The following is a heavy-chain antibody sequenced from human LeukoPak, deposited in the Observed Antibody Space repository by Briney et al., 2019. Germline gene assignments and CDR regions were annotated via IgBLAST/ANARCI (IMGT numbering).Heavy chain of an antibody. CDR2: ISFDASNK. J-gene: IGHJ4*02. CDR3: AKDVDPFGSGSYVEGFDY. D-gene: IGHD3-10*01. CDR1: GFTFSSYG. Sequence: GGSLRLSCAASGFTFSSYGMHWVRQAPGKGLEWVAVISFDASNKYYADSVKGRFTISRDNSKNTLYLQMNSLRAEDSAVYYCAKDVDPFGSGSYVEGFDYWGQGTLVTVSS. V-gene: IGHV3-30*18.